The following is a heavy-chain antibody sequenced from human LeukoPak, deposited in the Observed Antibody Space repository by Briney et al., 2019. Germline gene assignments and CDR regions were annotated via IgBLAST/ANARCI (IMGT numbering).Heavy chain of an antibody. CDR3: ARIKPGYCSSTSCPNFDY. D-gene: IGHD2-2*01. J-gene: IGHJ4*02. CDR2: INHSGST. Sequence: PXETLSLTCAVYGGSFSGYYWSWIRQPPGKGLEWIGEINHSGSTNYNPSLKSRVTISVDTSKNQFSLKLSSVTAADTAVYYCARIKPGYCSSTSCPNFDYWGQGTLVTVSS. V-gene: IGHV4-34*01. CDR1: GGSFSGYY.